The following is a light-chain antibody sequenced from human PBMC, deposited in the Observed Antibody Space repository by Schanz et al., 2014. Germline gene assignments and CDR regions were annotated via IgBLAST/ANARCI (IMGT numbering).Light chain of an antibody. J-gene: IGKJ3*01. Sequence: EIVLTQSPATLSLSPGERATLSCRASQSVSSYLAWYQQKPGQAPRLLIYGASTRATGIPARFSGSGSGTEFTLTISSLQSEDFAVYYCQQRSNSFTFGPGTKVDIK. CDR2: GAS. CDR3: QQRSNSFT. CDR1: QSVSSY. V-gene: IGKV3-11*01.